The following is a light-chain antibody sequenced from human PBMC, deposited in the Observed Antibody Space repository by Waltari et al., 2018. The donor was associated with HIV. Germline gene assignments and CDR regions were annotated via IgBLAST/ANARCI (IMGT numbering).Light chain of an antibody. Sequence: IVMTQSPDSLAVSLGERATINCRSSQSVLYDSKNENYISWYQQKPGQPPKLLLYWASIRESGVPDRFSGSGSGTDFTLTISSLQAEDVAVYYCQQYFDTPTFGQGTKVEIK. CDR2: WAS. J-gene: IGKJ1*01. V-gene: IGKV4-1*01. CDR1: QSVLYDSKNENY. CDR3: QQYFDTPT.